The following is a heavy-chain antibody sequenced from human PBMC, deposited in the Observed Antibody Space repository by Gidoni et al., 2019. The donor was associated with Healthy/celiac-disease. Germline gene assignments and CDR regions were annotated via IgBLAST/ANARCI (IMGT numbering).Heavy chain of an antibody. CDR1: GGSLSSHY. D-gene: IGHD1-26*01. CDR3: ARDAQSGSFLNWFDT. CDR2: IYYSGST. Sequence: VLLQESAPGLVKPSETLSRTCPAYGGSLSSHYWSWIRQPPGKGLEWIGYIYYSGSTNYNPALKSRVTISVDTSKNQFSRKLSAVTAADTAVYYCARDAQSGSFLNWFDTWGQRTLVTVSS. V-gene: IGHV4-59*11. J-gene: IGHJ5*02.